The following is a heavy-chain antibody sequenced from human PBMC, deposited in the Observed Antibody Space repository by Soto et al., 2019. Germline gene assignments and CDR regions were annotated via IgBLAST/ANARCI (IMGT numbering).Heavy chain of an antibody. J-gene: IGHJ4*02. Sequence: QVQLVQSGAEVKKPASPVKVSCKASGGTFSSYAISWVRQAPGQGLEWMGGIIPIFGTANYAQKFQGRVTITADESTSTAYMELSRLRSEDTAVYYCAREIVRWLYFDYWGQGTLVTVSS. CDR3: AREIVRWLYFDY. CDR1: GGTFSSYA. D-gene: IGHD1-26*01. V-gene: IGHV1-69*01. CDR2: IIPIFGTA.